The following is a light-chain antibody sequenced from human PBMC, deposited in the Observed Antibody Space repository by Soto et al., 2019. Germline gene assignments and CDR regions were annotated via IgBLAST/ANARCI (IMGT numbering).Light chain of an antibody. CDR1: HSVGST. V-gene: IGKV3-15*01. J-gene: IGKJ1*01. Sequence: ETVMTQSPATLSVSPGESATLSCRASHSVGSTLAWYQQKPGQAPRLLLYDTSTRASGIPARFSGSGSGTDFTLTISSLPSDDFAVYYCQHYNNWPWTVGQGTKVEIK. CDR2: DTS. CDR3: QHYNNWPWT.